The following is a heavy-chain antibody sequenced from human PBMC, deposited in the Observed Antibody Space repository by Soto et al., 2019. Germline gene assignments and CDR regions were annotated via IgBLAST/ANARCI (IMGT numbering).Heavy chain of an antibody. CDR1: GFTFSSYS. Sequence: GGSLRLSCAASGFTFSSYSMNWVRQAPGKGLEWVSYISSSSSTIYYADSVKGRFTITRNNAKTSLYLQMNSLRAEDTAVYYCAMAGTIASDAFDIWGQGTMVTVSS. V-gene: IGHV3-48*01. J-gene: IGHJ3*02. D-gene: IGHD6-19*01. CDR2: ISSSSSTI. CDR3: AMAGTIASDAFDI.